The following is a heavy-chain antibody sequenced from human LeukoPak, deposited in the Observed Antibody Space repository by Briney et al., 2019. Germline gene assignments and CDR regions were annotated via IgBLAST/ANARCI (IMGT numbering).Heavy chain of an antibody. CDR1: GGSTTSYY. Sequence: SETLSLTCTVSGGSTTSYYWSWIRQPPGKGLEWIGYISNSGSTNYNPSLKSRVTISVETSKNLFSLKLSSVTAADTAVYYCARRGFLDYWGQGTLVTVSS. CDR2: ISNSGST. D-gene: IGHD2-21*01. CDR3: ARRGFLDY. J-gene: IGHJ4*02. V-gene: IGHV4-59*08.